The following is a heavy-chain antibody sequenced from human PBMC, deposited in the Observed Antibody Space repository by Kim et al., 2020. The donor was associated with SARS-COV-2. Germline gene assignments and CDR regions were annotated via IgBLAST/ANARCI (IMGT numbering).Heavy chain of an antibody. V-gene: IGHV4-39*01. CDR3: ARQIDSRELGGDAFDI. J-gene: IGHJ3*02. Sequence: SLKSLVTISVDTSKNQCSLKLTSVTAADTAVYYCARQIDSRELGGDAFDIWGQGTMVTVSS. D-gene: IGHD3-22*01.